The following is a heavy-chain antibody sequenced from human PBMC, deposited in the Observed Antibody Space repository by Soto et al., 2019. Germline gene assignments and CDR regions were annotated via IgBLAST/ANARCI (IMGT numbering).Heavy chain of an antibody. D-gene: IGHD3-16*01. V-gene: IGHV1-18*01. CDR2: TSTHIANP. CDR1: GYTFTMFG. CDR3: ARITDYGDY. J-gene: IGHJ4*02. Sequence: QVQLLQSGPEVKEPGASVKVSCKASGYTFTMFGISWVRQAPGQGLESMEWTSTHIANPTYSQKFQGRLTLTTDTSTNTADMELAGLTYDDTAVYFCARITDYGDYWGQGSLVTVSS.